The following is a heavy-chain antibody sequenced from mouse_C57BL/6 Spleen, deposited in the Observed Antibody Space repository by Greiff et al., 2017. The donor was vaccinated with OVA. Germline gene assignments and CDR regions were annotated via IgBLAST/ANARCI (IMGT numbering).Heavy chain of an antibody. CDR1: GYTFTDYY. Sequence: EVQLQQSGPELVKPGASVKISCKASGYTFTDYYMNWVKQSHGKSLEWIGDINPNNGGTSYNQKFKGKATLTVDKSSSTAYMELRSLTSEDSAVYYCAREDGSSHWYFDVWGTGTTVTVSS. V-gene: IGHV1-26*01. CDR3: AREDGSSHWYFDV. J-gene: IGHJ1*03. CDR2: INPNNGGT. D-gene: IGHD1-1*01.